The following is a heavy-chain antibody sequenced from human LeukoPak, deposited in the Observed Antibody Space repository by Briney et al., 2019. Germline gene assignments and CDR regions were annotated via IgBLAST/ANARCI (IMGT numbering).Heavy chain of an antibody. CDR1: GFTFSSYG. V-gene: IGHV3-30*02. CDR2: IRDDGSNK. J-gene: IGHJ4*02. D-gene: IGHD3-10*01. Sequence: PGGSLRLSCAPSGFTFSSYGMHWVRQAPGKGLEWVAFIRDDGSNKYYADSVKGRFTISRDNSKYTLYLQMNSLRAEDTAVYYCARGVIPYIPFDYWGQGTLVTVSS. CDR3: ARGVIPYIPFDY.